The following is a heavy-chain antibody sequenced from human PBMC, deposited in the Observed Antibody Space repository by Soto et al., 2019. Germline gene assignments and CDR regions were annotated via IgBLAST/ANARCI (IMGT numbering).Heavy chain of an antibody. V-gene: IGHV4-31*03. J-gene: IGHJ1*01. CDR2: IYYSGST. CDR3: ARDRGGYSSSTECFQH. Sequence: SETLSLTCTVSGGSISSGGYYWSWIRQHPGKGLEWIGYIYYSGSTYYNPSLKSRVTISVDTSKNQLSLKLSSVTAADTAVYYCARDRGGYSSSTECFQHWGQGSLVTVSS. D-gene: IGHD6-13*01. CDR1: GGSISSGGYY.